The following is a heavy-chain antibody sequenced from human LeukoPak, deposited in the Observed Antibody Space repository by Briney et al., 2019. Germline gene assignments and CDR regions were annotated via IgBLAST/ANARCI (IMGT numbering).Heavy chain of an antibody. CDR3: AREGGPYRPLDY. Sequence: PSETLSLTCAVYGGSFSGYYWSWIRQPPGKGLEWIGEIDHSGSTNYNPSLKSRVTISVDTSKNQFSLKLTSVTAADTAVYYCAREGGPYRPLDYSGQGTLVTVSS. CDR2: IDHSGST. CDR1: GGSFSGYY. V-gene: IGHV4-34*01. J-gene: IGHJ4*02.